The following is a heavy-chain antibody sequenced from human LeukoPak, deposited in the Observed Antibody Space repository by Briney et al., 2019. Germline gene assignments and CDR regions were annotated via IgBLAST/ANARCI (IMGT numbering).Heavy chain of an antibody. V-gene: IGHV3-15*01. CDR2: IKSKTDGGTT. J-gene: IGHJ6*03. Sequence: PGGSLRLSCAASGFTFSNAWMSWVRQAPGKGLEWVGRIKSKTDGGTTDYAAPVKGRFTISRDDSKNTLYLQMNSLKTEDTAVYYCGTVNFWSGYYYYYYYMDVWGKGTTVTVSS. CDR3: GTVNFWSGYYYYYYYMDV. D-gene: IGHD3-3*01. CDR1: GFTFSNAW.